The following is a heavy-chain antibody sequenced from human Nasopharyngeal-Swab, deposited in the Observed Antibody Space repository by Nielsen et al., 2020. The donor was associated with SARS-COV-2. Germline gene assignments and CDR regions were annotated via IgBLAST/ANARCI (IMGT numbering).Heavy chain of an antibody. J-gene: IGHJ5*02. Sequence: SLKISCAASGFTFDDYAMHWVRQAPGKGLEWVSGISWNSGSIGYADSVKGRFTISRDNAKNSLYLQMNSLRAEDTALYYCAKDTSGSWYVGWFDPWGQGTLVTVSS. CDR3: AKDTSGSWYVGWFDP. CDR2: ISWNSGSI. CDR1: GFTFDDYA. D-gene: IGHD6-13*01. V-gene: IGHV3-9*01.